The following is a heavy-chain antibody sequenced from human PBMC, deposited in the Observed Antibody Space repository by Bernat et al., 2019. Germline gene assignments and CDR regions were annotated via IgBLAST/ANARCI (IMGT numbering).Heavy chain of an antibody. V-gene: IGHV3-23*04. Sequence: VQLVESGGGVVQPGRSLRLSCAASGFTFSSYAMSWVRQAPGKGLEWVSAISGSGNITYYADSVKGRFTISRDNSKNTLYLQMNSLRAEDTAVYYCAKFGTIFGLVPYYFDYWGQGTLVTVSS. CDR2: ISGSGNIT. CDR1: GFTFSSYA. CDR3: AKFGTIFGLVPYYFDY. D-gene: IGHD3/OR15-3a*01. J-gene: IGHJ4*02.